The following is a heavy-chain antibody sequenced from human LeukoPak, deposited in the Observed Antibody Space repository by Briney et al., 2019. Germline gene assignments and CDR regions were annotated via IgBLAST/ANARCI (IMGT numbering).Heavy chain of an antibody. CDR3: ARAAIAAAGIRLRNWFDP. V-gene: IGHV4-59*12. D-gene: IGHD6-13*01. J-gene: IGHJ5*02. CDR2: IYYSGST. CDR1: GGSISSYY. Sequence: SETLSLTCTVSGGSISSYYWSWIRQPPGKGLEWIGYIYYSGSTNYNPSLKSRVTISVDTSKNQFSLKLSSVTAADTAVYYCARAAIAAAGIRLRNWFDPWGQGTLVTVSS.